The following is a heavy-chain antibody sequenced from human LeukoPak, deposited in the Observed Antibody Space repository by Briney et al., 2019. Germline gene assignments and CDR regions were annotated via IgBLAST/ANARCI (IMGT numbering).Heavy chain of an antibody. V-gene: IGHV4-59*01. D-gene: IGHD3-22*01. J-gene: IGHJ4*02. CDR2: IYYSGST. CDR3: ARATRVITIFDI. CDR1: GGSISSYY. Sequence: SETLSLTCTVSGGSISSYYWSWIRQPPGKGLEWIGYIYYSGSTNYNPSLKSRVTMSADSSKNQLSLKLTSVTAADTGVYYCARATRVITIFDIWGQGILVTVSS.